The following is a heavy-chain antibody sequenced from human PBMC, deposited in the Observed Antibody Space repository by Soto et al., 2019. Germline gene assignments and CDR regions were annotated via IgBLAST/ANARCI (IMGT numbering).Heavy chain of an antibody. D-gene: IGHD1-26*01. CDR1: GFAFGNFH. J-gene: IGHJ6*02. CDR2: IGGAGNDI. V-gene: IGHV3-23*01. Sequence: EMQVLESGGGLVQPGGSLRLSCAASGFAFGNFHMNWVRQAPGKGLQWVATIGGAGNDIHYADSVEGRFTVSRDNSKNTLHLQMDGLRDEDTAIYYCAKRFSDAWEAGMDVWGQGTTVTVSS. CDR3: AKRFSDAWEAGMDV.